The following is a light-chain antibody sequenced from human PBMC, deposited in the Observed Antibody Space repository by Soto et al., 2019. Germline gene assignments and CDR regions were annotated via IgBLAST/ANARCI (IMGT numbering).Light chain of an antibody. Sequence: QSALTQPASVSGSPGQSITISCTGTSSDVGGYNYVSWYQQHPGKAPKLMIYDVSNRPSGVSNRFSGSKSGNTASLTISGLQAEDEADYYCSSYTRSSFYVFGIGTKLTVL. J-gene: IGLJ1*01. CDR1: SSDVGGYNY. CDR3: SSYTRSSFYV. V-gene: IGLV2-14*01. CDR2: DVS.